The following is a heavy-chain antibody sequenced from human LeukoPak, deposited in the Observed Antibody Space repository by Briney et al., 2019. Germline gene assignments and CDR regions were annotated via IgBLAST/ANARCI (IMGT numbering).Heavy chain of an antibody. J-gene: IGHJ4*02. V-gene: IGHV1-18*01. CDR2: ISAYNGNT. D-gene: IGHD4-17*01. Sequence: GASVKVSCKASGYTFSSYGISWVRQAPGQGLEWMGWISAYNGNTSYAQKLQGRVTMTTDTSTSTAYMELRSLRAEDTAVYYCAKRPSDYGDYVSYFDYWGQGTLVTVSS. CDR3: AKRPSDYGDYVSYFDY. CDR1: GYTFSSYG.